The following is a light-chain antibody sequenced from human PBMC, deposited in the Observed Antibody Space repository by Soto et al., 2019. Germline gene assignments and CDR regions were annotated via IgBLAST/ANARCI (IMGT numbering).Light chain of an antibody. CDR2: EGI. CDR3: CSYVGETSYV. CDR1: SSTVGGFNV. J-gene: IGLJ1*01. V-gene: IGLV2-23*01. Sequence: QSVLTQPASVSGSPGQSITIACTGTSSTVGGFNVVSWYQQHPGKAPKVIIYEGIQRPSGVSNRFSGSNSGSTASLTISGLQAEDVADYYCCSYVGETSYVVGTGTKSTV.